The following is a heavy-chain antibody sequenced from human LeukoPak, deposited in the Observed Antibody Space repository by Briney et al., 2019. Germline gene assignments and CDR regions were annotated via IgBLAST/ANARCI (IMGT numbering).Heavy chain of an antibody. CDR3: AGGFGGNGPPIDY. Sequence: SGTLSLTCTVSGGXINSNYCYWIRQPPGKGLEYIGYIYHSGSTYYNPSLKSRVTISVDRSKNQFSLKLSAVTAADTAVYYCAGGFGGNGPPIDYWGQGTLVTVSS. CDR2: IYHSGST. CDR1: GGXINSNY. J-gene: IGHJ4*02. D-gene: IGHD4-23*01. V-gene: IGHV4-59*04.